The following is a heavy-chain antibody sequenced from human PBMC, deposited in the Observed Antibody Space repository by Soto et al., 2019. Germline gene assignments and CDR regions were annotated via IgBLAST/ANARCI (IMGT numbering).Heavy chain of an antibody. CDR1: GFTFTSSA. V-gene: IGHV1-58*01. CDR2: IVVGSGNT. J-gene: IGHJ6*02. Sequence: GASVKVPCKASGFTFTSSAVQWLRQSRGQRLEWIGWIVVGSGNTNYAQKFPERVTITRDMSTSTAYMELSSLRSEDTAVYYCAASIAAAGYYYYYYGMDVWGQGATVTVSS. CDR3: AASIAAAGYYYYYYGMDV. D-gene: IGHD6-13*01.